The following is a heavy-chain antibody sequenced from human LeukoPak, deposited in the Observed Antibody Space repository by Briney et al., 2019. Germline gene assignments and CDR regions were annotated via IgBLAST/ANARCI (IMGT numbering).Heavy chain of an antibody. CDR2: INPNTGGT. D-gene: IGHD2/OR15-2a*01. CDR3: ARDSTPLDY. Sequence: ASVKVSCKTSGYTFTSNYMHWVRQAPGQGLEWMGWINPNTGGTNYAQKFQGRVSTTRDTSISTAYMDLSRLRSDDTAVYYCARDSTPLDYWGQGTLVTVSS. CDR1: GYTFTSNY. V-gene: IGHV1-2*02. J-gene: IGHJ4*02.